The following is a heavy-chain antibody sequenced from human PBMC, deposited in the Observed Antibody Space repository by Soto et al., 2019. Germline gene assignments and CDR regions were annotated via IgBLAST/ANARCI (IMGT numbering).Heavy chain of an antibody. V-gene: IGHV3-11*01. CDR1: GFTFSDYY. J-gene: IGHJ3*01. CDR3: ARVRSGCRGVTCYDAFDL. D-gene: IGHD2-15*01. Sequence: PGGSLRLSCAAAGFTFSDYYMNWIRQAPGKGLEWISHINNIGSITYTADSVKGRFTVSRDNAKNSLYLQIHSLRAEDTAVYYCARVRSGCRGVTCYDAFDLWGQGTKVTVSS. CDR2: INNIGSIT.